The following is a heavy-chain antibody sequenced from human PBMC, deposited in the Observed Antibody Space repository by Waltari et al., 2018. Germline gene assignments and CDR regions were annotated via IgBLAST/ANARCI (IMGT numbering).Heavy chain of an antibody. V-gene: IGHV3-11*01. CDR3: ARQVYSGSLYYFDY. CDR2: ISSGRTT. CDR1: GFSFSDYY. J-gene: IGHJ4*02. Sequence: QVQLVESGGGLVKPGGSLRLSCAASGFSFSDYYIHWIRQAPGKGLEWLSYISSGRTTYYTDSVKGRFTISRDNAKNSLFLQMNSLTAEDTAVYYCARQVYSGSLYYFDYWGQGTLLTVSS. D-gene: IGHD6-25*01.